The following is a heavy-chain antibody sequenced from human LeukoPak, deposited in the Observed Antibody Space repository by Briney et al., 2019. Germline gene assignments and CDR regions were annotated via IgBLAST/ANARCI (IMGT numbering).Heavy chain of an antibody. D-gene: IGHD6-13*01. CDR3: ARGYSSSWYRKRTPFDY. Sequence: SGGSLRLSCAASGFTFSSYWMSWVRQAPGKGLGWVANMKQDGSEKYYVDSVKGRFTISRDNAKDSLYLQMNSLRAEDTAVYYCARGYSSSWYRKRTPFDYWGQGTLVTVSS. CDR2: MKQDGSEK. CDR1: GFTFSSYW. V-gene: IGHV3-7*01. J-gene: IGHJ4*02.